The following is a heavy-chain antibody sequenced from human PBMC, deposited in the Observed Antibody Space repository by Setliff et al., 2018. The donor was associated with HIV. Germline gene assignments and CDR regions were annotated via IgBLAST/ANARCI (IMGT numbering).Heavy chain of an antibody. Sequence: SVKVSCKASGGSFSRNAISWARQAPGQGLEWMGWISAYNGNTNYAQKLQGRVTFTTDTSTSTAYMELRSLRSDDTAVYYCARGGRGFHDGYTLYYYYMDVWGKGTTVTVSS. J-gene: IGHJ6*03. V-gene: IGHV1-18*04. CDR2: ISAYNGNT. D-gene: IGHD5-18*01. CDR1: GGSFSRNA. CDR3: ARGGRGFHDGYTLYYYYMDV.